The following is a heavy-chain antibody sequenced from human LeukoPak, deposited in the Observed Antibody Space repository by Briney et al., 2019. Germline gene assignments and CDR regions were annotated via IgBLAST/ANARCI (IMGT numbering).Heavy chain of an antibody. Sequence: SETLSLTCTVSIDSMFGYFWSWIRQPPGKGLEWIGYIYYSGSTSYKPSLKSRVTISVDTSKNQFSLKLRSVTAADTAVYYCARETSQKGAHYMDVWGKGTTVTISS. D-gene: IGHD3-16*01. J-gene: IGHJ6*03. V-gene: IGHV4-59*01. CDR3: ARETSQKGAHYMDV. CDR1: IDSMFGYF. CDR2: IYYSGST.